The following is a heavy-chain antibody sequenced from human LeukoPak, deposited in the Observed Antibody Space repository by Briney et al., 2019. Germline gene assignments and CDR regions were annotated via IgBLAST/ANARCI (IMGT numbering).Heavy chain of an antibody. CDR1: GGSISSSGYD. CDR3: ARQSNWSDP. J-gene: IGHJ5*02. CDR2: IYYSGST. Sequence: PSETLSLTCTVSGGSISSSGYDWGWIRQPPGKGLEWIGSIYYSGSTYYNPSLKSRVTISVDTSKNQFSLNLSSVTAADTAVYYCARQSNWSDPWGQGTLVTVSS. V-gene: IGHV4-39*01.